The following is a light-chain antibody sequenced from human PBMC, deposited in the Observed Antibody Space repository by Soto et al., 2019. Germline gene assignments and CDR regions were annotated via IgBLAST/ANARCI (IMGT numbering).Light chain of an antibody. CDR2: GVH. J-gene: IGLJ1*01. V-gene: IGLV2-8*01. CDR3: SSYAGNNNYV. CDR1: SGDVGTYAL. Sequence: QSVLTQPPSASGSPGQSVTMSCTGSSGDVGTYALVSWYQQHPGKAPKLMIYGVHKRPSGVPDRFSGSQSGNTASLPVSGLQAEDEADYFCSSYAGNNNYVFGTGTKVTVL.